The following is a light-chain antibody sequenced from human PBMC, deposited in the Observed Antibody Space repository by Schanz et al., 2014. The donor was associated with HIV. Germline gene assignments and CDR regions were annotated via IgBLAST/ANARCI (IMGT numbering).Light chain of an antibody. Sequence: QSALTQPRSVSGSPGQSVTISCTGTSSDVRAYNYVSWYQQHPGKAPKLMIYDVSFRPSGISNRFSGSKSGNTAFLTISGLQAEDEADYYCSSCSTSTLDFGGGTKVTVL. J-gene: IGLJ2*01. CDR2: DVS. CDR1: SSDVRAYNY. V-gene: IGLV2-14*03. CDR3: SSCSTSTLD.